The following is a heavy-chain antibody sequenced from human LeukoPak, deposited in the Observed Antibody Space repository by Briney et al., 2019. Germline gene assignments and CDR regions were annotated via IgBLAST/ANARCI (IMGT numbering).Heavy chain of an antibody. CDR3: ARGGGYSGWPFDY. CDR2: INHSGST. CDR1: GGSFSGYY. D-gene: IGHD6-19*01. V-gene: IGHV4-34*01. Sequence: SETLSLTCAVYGGSFSGYYWSWIRKPPGKGLEWIGEINHSGSTNYNPSLKSRVTISVDTSKNQFSLKLSSVTAADTAVYYCARGGGYSGWPFDYWGQGTLVTVSS. J-gene: IGHJ4*02.